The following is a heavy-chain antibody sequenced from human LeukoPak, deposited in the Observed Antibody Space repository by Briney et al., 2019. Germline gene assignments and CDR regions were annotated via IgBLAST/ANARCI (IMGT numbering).Heavy chain of an antibody. CDR3: ARDRVGAKEGGHWFDP. V-gene: IGHV1-2*02. J-gene: IGHJ5*02. CDR1: GYTFTGYY. CDR2: INPNSGGT. D-gene: IGHD1-26*01. Sequence: ASVKVSCKASGYTFTGYYMHWVRQAPGQGLEWMGWINPNSGGTNYAQKFQGRVTMTRDTSISTAYMELSRLRSDGTAVYYCARDRVGAKEGGHWFDPWGQGTLVTVSS.